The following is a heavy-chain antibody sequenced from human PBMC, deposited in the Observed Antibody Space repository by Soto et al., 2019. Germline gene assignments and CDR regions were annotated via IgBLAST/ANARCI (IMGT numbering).Heavy chain of an antibody. Sequence: ASVKVSCKASGYTFTSYGISWVRQAPGQGLEWMGWISAYNGNTNYAQKLQGRVTMTTDTSTNTAYMELRSLRSDDTAVYYCARNSGYSSGWYRGFDYWGQGTLVTVSS. V-gene: IGHV1-18*04. CDR2: ISAYNGNT. J-gene: IGHJ4*02. CDR3: ARNSGYSSGWYRGFDY. CDR1: GYTFTSYG. D-gene: IGHD6-19*01.